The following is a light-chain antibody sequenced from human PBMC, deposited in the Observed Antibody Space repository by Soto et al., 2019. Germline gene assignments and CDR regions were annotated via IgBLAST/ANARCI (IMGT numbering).Light chain of an antibody. J-gene: IGLJ1*01. CDR2: DVT. CDR1: SSDVGHYDY. V-gene: IGLV2-14*03. CDR3: SSYTSSSTLYV. Sequence: QSALTQPASVSGSPGQSITISCTGTSSDVGHYDYVSWYQHHPDKAPKLITYDVTNRPSGVSNRFSASKSGNTASLTISGLQPEDEADYYCSSYTSSSTLYVFGTGTKVTVL.